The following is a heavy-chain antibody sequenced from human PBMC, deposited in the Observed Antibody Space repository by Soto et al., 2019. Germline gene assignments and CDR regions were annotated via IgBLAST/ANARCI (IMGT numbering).Heavy chain of an antibody. V-gene: IGHV3-30-3*01. CDR2: ISYDGSNK. J-gene: IGHJ5*02. CDR3: ARGYSSSSAWFDP. Sequence: QVQLVESGGGVVQPGRSLRLSCAASGFTFRSYAMHWVRQAPGKGLEWVAVISYDGSNKYYADSVKGRFTISRDNSKNTLYLQMNSLRAEDTAVYYCARGYSSSSAWFDPWGQGTLVTVSS. D-gene: IGHD6-6*01. CDR1: GFTFRSYA.